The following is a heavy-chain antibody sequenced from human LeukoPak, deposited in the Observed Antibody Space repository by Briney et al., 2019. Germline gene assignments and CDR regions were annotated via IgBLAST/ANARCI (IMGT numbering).Heavy chain of an antibody. V-gene: IGHV3-48*01. CDR1: GFTFSRYS. CDR3: ARADYYYDSSGYKYYFDY. D-gene: IGHD3-22*01. Sequence: PGGSLRLSCAASGFTFSRYSMNWVRQAPGKGLEWLSYISSGSSTIYYADSVKGRFTISRDNAKNSLYLQVNNLRAEDTAVYYCARADYYYDSSGYKYYFDYWGQGTLVTVSS. J-gene: IGHJ4*02. CDR2: ISSGSSTI.